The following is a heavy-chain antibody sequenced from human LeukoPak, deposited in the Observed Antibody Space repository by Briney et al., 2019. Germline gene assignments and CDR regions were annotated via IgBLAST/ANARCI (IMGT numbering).Heavy chain of an antibody. Sequence: SETLSLTCAVYGGSFSGYYWSWIRQPPGKGLEWIGEINHSGSTNYNPSLKSRVTISVDTSKNQFSLKLSSVTAADTAVYYCARGQYYGSGSYYNLGYYYYGMDVWGQGTTVTVSS. D-gene: IGHD3-10*01. CDR2: INHSGST. V-gene: IGHV4-34*01. J-gene: IGHJ6*02. CDR1: GGSFSGYY. CDR3: ARGQYYGSGSYYNLGYYYYGMDV.